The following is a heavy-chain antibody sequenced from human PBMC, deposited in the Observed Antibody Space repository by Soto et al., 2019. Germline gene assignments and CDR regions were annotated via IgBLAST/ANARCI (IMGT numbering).Heavy chain of an antibody. V-gene: IGHV3-74*01. J-gene: IGHJ4*02. CDR1: GFTFTNYW. D-gene: IGHD5-12*01. CDR3: ARDKSGPADY. CDR2: INSDGSTT. Sequence: EVQLVESGGDLVQPGGSLRLSCAASGFTFTNYWMHWVRQAPGKGLEWVSFINSDGSTTRYADSVKDRFTITRDNAKNTLYLQMNSLRAEDTGVYYCARDKSGPADYWGQGTLVTVSA.